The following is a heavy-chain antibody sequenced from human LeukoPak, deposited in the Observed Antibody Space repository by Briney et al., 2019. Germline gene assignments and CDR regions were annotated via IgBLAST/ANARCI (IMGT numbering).Heavy chain of an antibody. J-gene: IGHJ3*02. CDR2: INHGGGT. CDR3: ARRAPGAFDI. V-gene: IGHV4-34*01. Sequence: SETLSLTCAVYGGSFNAYYWSWIRQPPGKGLEWIGEINHGGGTNYNPSLKSRVTISLNMSKNQFSLKLSSVTAADTAVYYCARRAPGAFDIWGQGTMVTVSS. CDR1: GGSFNAYY.